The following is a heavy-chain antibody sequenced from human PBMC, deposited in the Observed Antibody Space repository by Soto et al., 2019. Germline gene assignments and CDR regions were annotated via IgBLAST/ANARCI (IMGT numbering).Heavy chain of an antibody. CDR2: INPNSGGT. V-gene: IGHV1-2*02. CDR1: GYTFTDYY. CDR3: ARSNTYYKDWFGP. J-gene: IGHJ5*02. Sequence: ASVKVSCKASGYTFTDYYINWVRQAPGQGLEWMGWINPNSGGTNYAQNFQGRVTMTRDTSISTAYMDLSRLKSDDTAVYYCARSNTYYKDWFGPWGQGTLVTVSS. D-gene: IGHD3-10*01.